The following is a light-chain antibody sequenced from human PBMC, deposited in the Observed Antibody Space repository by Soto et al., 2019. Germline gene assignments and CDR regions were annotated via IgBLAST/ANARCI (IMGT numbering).Light chain of an antibody. CDR3: QQYGSSPPWT. V-gene: IGKV3-20*01. CDR2: GAS. J-gene: IGKJ1*01. Sequence: EIVLTQSPGTLSLSPGERATLSCRASQSVSSTYLAWYQQKPGQAPRLLIYGASSRATGIPDRFSGSGSGTYFTLTISRLEPEDFAVYYCQQYGSSPPWTFGHGTKVEIK. CDR1: QSVSSTY.